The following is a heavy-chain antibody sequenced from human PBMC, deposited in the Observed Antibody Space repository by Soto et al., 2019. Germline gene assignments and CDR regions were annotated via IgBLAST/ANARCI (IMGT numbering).Heavy chain of an antibody. CDR3: VRYRVTGRRWSKFDY. D-gene: IGHD2-15*01. CDR2: IYHTGST. Sequence: PSETLSLTCTVSGVTVSSDAYYWSWIRQRPGKGLEWIGNIYHTGSTFYTPSLKSRVVISLDASTNQFSLRLSSVTAADTAVYFCVRYRVTGRRWSKFDYWGQGSLVGVSS. CDR1: GVTVSSDAYY. J-gene: IGHJ4*02. V-gene: IGHV4-31*03.